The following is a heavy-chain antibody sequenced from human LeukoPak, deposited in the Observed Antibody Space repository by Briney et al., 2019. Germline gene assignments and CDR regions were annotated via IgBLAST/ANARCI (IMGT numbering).Heavy chain of an antibody. Sequence: TGGSLRLSCAASGFTFNDYWMTWVRQAPGKGLEWVAHIKQDGSEKYYVDSPEGRFTISRDNAKNSLFLQMNSLRAEDTAVYYCVRDCSSASLSSGCYYAMDVWGKGTTVTVSS. CDR1: GFTFNDYW. J-gene: IGHJ6*04. CDR3: VRDCSSASLSSGCYYAMDV. D-gene: IGHD2-2*01. V-gene: IGHV3-7*03. CDR2: IKQDGSEK.